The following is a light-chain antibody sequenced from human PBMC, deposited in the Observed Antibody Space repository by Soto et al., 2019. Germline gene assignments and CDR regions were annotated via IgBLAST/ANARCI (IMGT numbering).Light chain of an antibody. V-gene: IGKV3-20*01. Sequence: EIVLTQSPGTLSLSPGERATLSCRASQSVSSSYLAWYQQKPGQAPRLLIYGASSRATGIPDRFSGSGSGTDFTLTISRLEPEDFAEYYCQQYGSSPTYTFGQGTKLEIK. CDR3: QQYGSSPTYT. CDR1: QSVSSSY. CDR2: GAS. J-gene: IGKJ2*01.